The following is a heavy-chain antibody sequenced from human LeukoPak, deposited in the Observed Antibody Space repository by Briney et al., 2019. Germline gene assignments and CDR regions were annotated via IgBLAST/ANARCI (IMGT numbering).Heavy chain of an antibody. CDR1: GFTFSSYW. J-gene: IGHJ1*01. CDR2: IKQDGSGK. CDR3: ARDPLMISHTGPAWVFQH. Sequence: GGTLRLPCAASGFTFSSYWMSCVREAPGKGREGVANIKQDGSGKYYEDSVKGRFPISRDNAKNSLYLQMNSLRAEDTAVYYCARDPLMISHTGPAWVFQHWGQGTLVTVSS. D-gene: IGHD3-16*01. V-gene: IGHV3-7*01.